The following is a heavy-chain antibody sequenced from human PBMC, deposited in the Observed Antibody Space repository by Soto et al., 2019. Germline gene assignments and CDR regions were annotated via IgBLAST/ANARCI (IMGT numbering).Heavy chain of an antibody. Sequence: QLQLQESGPGLVKPSETLSLTCTVSGGSISSSSYHWGWIRQPPGKGLEWIGSIYYSGSTYYNPSLKSRVTISVDTSKNQFSLKLSSVTAADTAVYYCARHRKRGGGYYYGSGPDDERKLNFDYWGQGTLVTVSS. J-gene: IGHJ4*02. CDR2: IYYSGST. V-gene: IGHV4-39*01. D-gene: IGHD3-10*01. CDR3: ARHRKRGGGYYYGSGPDDERKLNFDY. CDR1: GGSISSSSYH.